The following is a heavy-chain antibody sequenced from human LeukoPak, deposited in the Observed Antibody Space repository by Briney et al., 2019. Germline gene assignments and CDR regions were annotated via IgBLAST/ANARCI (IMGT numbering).Heavy chain of an antibody. J-gene: IGHJ4*01. Sequence: LSQTLSLTCTVSGVSISSGDYYWSWIRQPPGKGLEWIGYIYYTGSTYYNPSLKSRVTMSADASKNHFSLNLISVTAADTAVYYCAREYYTGSGSFDWGQRTLVTVCS. CDR1: GVSISSGDYY. D-gene: IGHD3-10*01. CDR2: IYYTGST. V-gene: IGHV4-30-4*08. CDR3: AREYYTGSGSFD.